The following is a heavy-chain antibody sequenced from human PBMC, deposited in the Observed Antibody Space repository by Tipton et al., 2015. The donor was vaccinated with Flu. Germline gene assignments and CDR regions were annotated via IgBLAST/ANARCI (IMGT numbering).Heavy chain of an antibody. D-gene: IGHD3-10*01. V-gene: IGHV4-59*01. CDR2: SYYSGST. J-gene: IGHJ5*01. CDR3: AREGRGVYDS. CDR1: GGSISYYY. Sequence: LRLSCSVSGGSISYYYWNWIRQPPGKGLEWIGFSYYSGSTSYNPSLQSRVTISVDTSRNQFSLNLKSVTAADAAVYFCAREGRGVYDSWGQGALVTVSS.